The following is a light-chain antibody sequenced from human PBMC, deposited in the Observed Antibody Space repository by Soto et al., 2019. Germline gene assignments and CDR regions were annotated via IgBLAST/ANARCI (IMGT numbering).Light chain of an antibody. CDR2: AAF. CDR3: QQTFRPPRT. V-gene: IGKV1-39*01. J-gene: IGKJ4*01. CDR1: QSISSY. Sequence: DIQVTQSPSSLSASVGDRLTITCRASQSISSYLNWYQQKPGEAPKLLIYAAFSLNSGVPSRFSGSGAGTDFTLTIRSLQPEDFGTYYCQQTFRPPRTFGGGTKVDIK.